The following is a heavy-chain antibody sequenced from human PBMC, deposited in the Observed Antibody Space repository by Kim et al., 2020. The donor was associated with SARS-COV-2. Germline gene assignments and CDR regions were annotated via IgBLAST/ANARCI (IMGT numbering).Heavy chain of an antibody. D-gene: IGHD3-22*01. CDR2: INHSGST. CDR1: GGSFSGYY. Sequence: ETLSLTCAIYGGSFSGYYWSWIRQPPGKGLEWIGEINHSGSTNYNPSLKSRVTIPVDTSKNQFSLKLSSVTAADTAVYYCARVPYGSSGYYYGYYYYGMNVWGQGTTVTVSS. CDR3: ARVPYGSSGYYYGYYYYGMNV. J-gene: IGHJ6*02. V-gene: IGHV4-34*01.